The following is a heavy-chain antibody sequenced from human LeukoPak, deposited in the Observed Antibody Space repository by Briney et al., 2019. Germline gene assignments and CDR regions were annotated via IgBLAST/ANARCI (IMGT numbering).Heavy chain of an antibody. CDR2: INPNSGGT. Sequence: ASVKVSCTASGYTFTSYGISWVRQAPGQGLEWMGWINPNSGGTNYAQKFQGRVTMTRDTSISTAYMELSRLRSDDTAVYYCARDHFSADYWGQGTLVTVSS. J-gene: IGHJ4*02. V-gene: IGHV1-2*02. D-gene: IGHD3-3*02. CDR1: GYTFTSYG. CDR3: ARDHFSADY.